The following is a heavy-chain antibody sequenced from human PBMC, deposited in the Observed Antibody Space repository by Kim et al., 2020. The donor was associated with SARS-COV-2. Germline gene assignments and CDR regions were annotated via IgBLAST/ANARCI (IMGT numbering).Heavy chain of an antibody. CDR1: GFTFSNAW. CDR2: IKSKTDGGTT. CDR3: TTGPVPTIVGGKFDY. D-gene: IGHD1-26*01. V-gene: IGHV3-15*01. Sequence: GGSLRLSCAASGFTFSNAWMSWVRQAPGKGLEWVGRIKSKTDGGTTDYAAPVKGRFTISRDDSKNTLYLQMNSLKTEDTAVYYCTTGPVPTIVGGKFDYWGQGTLVTVSS. J-gene: IGHJ4*02.